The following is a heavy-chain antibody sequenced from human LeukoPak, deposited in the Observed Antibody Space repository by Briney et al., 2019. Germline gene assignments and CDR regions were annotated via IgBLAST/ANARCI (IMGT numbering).Heavy chain of an antibody. CDR3: GIRDTSDYYVF. CDR1: GFTFRTDA. Sequence: PGGSLRLSCTGSGFTFRTDAFSWVRHAPGKGLEWVSATGSNGVTYYAASVKGRFTISRDNSKNALYLQMNGLRADDTAVYYCGIRDTSDYYVFWGQGTLVTVSS. CDR2: TGSNGVT. D-gene: IGHD3-22*01. V-gene: IGHV3-23*01. J-gene: IGHJ4*02.